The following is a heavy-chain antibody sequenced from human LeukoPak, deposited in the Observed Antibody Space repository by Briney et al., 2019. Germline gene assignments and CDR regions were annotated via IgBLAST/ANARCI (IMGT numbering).Heavy chain of an antibody. CDR2: IYYSGTT. J-gene: IGHJ4*02. CDR1: GGFISSNSAY. V-gene: IGHV4-39*07. D-gene: IGHD3-3*01. CDR3: ARDLRVDDFWSGYPL. Sequence: SETLSLTCPVSGGFISSNSAYWSWIRQPPGKALEWIGNIYYSGTTYYNPSLQSRVTISVETSKNQFSLKLTSVTAADTAVYYCARDLRVDDFWSGYPLWGQGTLVTVSS.